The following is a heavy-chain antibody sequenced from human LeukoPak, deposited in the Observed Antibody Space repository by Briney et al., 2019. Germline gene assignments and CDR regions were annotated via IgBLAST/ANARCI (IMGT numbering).Heavy chain of an antibody. CDR1: GFTFSSYG. V-gene: IGHV3-30*02. D-gene: IGHD4-17*01. Sequence: PGGSLRLSCAASGFTFSSYGMHWVRQAPGKGLEWVAFIRYDGSNKYYADSVKGRFTISRDNSKNTLYLQMNSLRAEDTAVYYCAKDAHDYGDPGDWFDPWGQGTLVTVSS. J-gene: IGHJ5*02. CDR2: IRYDGSNK. CDR3: AKDAHDYGDPGDWFDP.